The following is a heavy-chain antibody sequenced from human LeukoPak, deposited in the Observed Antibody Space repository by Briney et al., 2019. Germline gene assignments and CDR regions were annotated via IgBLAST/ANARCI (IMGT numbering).Heavy chain of an antibody. CDR3: AKRGVVIRVILVGFHKETYYFDS. Sequence: GGSLRLSCAVSGITLSNYGMTWVRQAPGKGLEWVAGISDTGGRTNYADSVKGRFTISRDNPKNTLYLQMNSLRAEDTAVYFCAKRGVVIRVILVGFHKETYYFDSWGQGALVTVSS. D-gene: IGHD3-22*01. V-gene: IGHV3-23*01. CDR2: ISDTGGRT. J-gene: IGHJ4*02. CDR1: GITLSNYG.